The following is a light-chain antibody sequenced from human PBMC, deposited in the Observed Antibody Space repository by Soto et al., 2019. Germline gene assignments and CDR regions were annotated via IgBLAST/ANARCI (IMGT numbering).Light chain of an antibody. J-gene: IGKJ4*01. CDR2: AAS. CDR3: QPPKSFPLT. Sequence: DIQMTQSPSSVSASVGDRVTITCRASQGISSWLAWYQQKPGQAPKLLIYAASSLQSWVPSRFRGSGSGTDLTLTISILQPEDFATYYCQPPKSFPLTFGGGTKVHIK. V-gene: IGKV1-12*01. CDR1: QGISSW.